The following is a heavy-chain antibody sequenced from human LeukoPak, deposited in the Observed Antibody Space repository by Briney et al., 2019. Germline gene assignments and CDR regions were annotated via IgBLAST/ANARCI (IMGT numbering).Heavy chain of an antibody. J-gene: IGHJ4*02. D-gene: IGHD4-17*01. CDR3: ARGIESYGDYGY. CDR2: MYNSGST. Sequence: SETLSLTCTVSGGSISGSYWSWIRQPPGRGLEWIAYMYNSGSTNYNPSLRSRVTISIDTSKNQFSLKLSSLAAADTAIYYCARGIESYGDYGYWGQGILVTVSS. CDR1: GGSISGSY. V-gene: IGHV4-59*01.